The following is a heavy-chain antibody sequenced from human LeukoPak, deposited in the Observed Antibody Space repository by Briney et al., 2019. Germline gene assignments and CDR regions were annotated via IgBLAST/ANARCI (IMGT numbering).Heavy chain of an antibody. CDR1: GGSISSSSYY. Sequence: SETLSLTCTVSGGSISSSSYYWGWIRQPPGKGLEWIGSIYYSRSTYYNPSLKSRVTISVDTSKNQFSLKLTSVTAADTAVYYCARHADSGFGELAFDYWGQGTLVTVSS. J-gene: IGHJ4*02. CDR2: IYYSRST. V-gene: IGHV4-39*01. D-gene: IGHD3-10*01. CDR3: ARHADSGFGELAFDY.